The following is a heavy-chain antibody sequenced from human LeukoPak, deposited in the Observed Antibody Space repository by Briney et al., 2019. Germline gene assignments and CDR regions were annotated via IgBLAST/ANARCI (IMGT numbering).Heavy chain of an antibody. V-gene: IGHV1-3*03. CDR2: INAGNGNT. CDR1: GYTFTTYA. CDR3: AREGTAVAGNLYYYYMDV. D-gene: IGHD6-19*01. Sequence: ASVKVSCKASGYTFTTYAMHWVRQAPGQRLEWMGWINAGNGNTKYSQEFQGRVTITRDTSASTAHMELRSLRSEDMAVYYCAREGTAVAGNLYYYYMDVWGKGTTVTVSS. J-gene: IGHJ6*03.